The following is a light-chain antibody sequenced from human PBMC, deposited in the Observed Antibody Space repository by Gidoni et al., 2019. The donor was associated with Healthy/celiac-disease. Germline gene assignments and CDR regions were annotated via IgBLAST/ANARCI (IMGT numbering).Light chain of an antibody. CDR3: QQYNSYPVT. Sequence: DIHMNQSPSTLSASVGDRVTIPCRASQSISSWLAWYQQKPGKAPKLLIYDASSLESGVPSRFSGSGSGTEFTLTISSLQPDDFATYYCQQYNSYPVTFXXXTKLEIK. V-gene: IGKV1-5*01. CDR2: DAS. J-gene: IGKJ2*01. CDR1: QSISSW.